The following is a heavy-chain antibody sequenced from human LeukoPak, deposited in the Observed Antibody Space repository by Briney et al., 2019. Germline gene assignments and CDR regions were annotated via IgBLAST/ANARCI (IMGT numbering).Heavy chain of an antibody. CDR1: GGSISSYY. J-gene: IGHJ4*02. CDR3: ARGIGGWVGY. CDR2: INHSGST. Sequence: PSETLSLTCTVSGGSISSYYWSWIRQPPGKGLEWIGEINHSGSTNYNPSLKSRVTISVDTSKNQFSLKLSSVTAADTAVYYCARGIGGWVGYWGQGTLVTVSS. V-gene: IGHV4-34*01. D-gene: IGHD6-19*01.